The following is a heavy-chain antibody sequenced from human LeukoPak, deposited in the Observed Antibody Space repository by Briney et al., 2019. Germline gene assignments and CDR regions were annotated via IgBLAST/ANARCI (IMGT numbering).Heavy chain of an antibody. CDR1: GFTFSSYA. V-gene: IGHV3-30-3*01. CDR2: ISYDGSNK. Sequence: LPGGSLRLSCAASGFTFSSYAMHWVRQAPGKGLEWVAVISYDGSNKYYADSVKGRFTISRDNSKNTLYLQMNSLRAEDTAVYYCARDQSPITVTTSSHHGMDVWGQGTTVTVSS. CDR3: ARDQSPITVTTSSHHGMDV. D-gene: IGHD4-17*01. J-gene: IGHJ6*02.